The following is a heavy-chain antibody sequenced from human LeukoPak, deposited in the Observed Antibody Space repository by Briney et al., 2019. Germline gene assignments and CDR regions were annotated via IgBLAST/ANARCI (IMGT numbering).Heavy chain of an antibody. Sequence: GGSLRLSCAASGFTLSNYGMNWVRQAPGKGLEWVSYISSGSSSIYYADSVKGRFTISRDNAQNSLYLQMNSLRDEDTAVYYCAREGYPFWGQGTLVTVSS. CDR2: ISSGSSSI. V-gene: IGHV3-48*02. CDR3: AREGYPF. D-gene: IGHD5-12*01. CDR1: GFTLSNYG. J-gene: IGHJ4*02.